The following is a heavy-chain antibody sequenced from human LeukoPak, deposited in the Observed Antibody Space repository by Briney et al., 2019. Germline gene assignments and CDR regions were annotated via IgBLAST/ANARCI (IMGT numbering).Heavy chain of an antibody. J-gene: IGHJ4*02. CDR1: GGSISSYY. V-gene: IGHV4-4*07. CDR2: IFSSGST. CDR3: AREGSSSWYIDY. Sequence: PSETLSLTCTVSGGSISSYYWNWIRQPAGEGLEWIGRIFSSGSTNYNPSLKSRVTISVDKSKNQFSLKLSSVTAADTAVYYCAREGSSSWYIDYWGQGTLVTVSS. D-gene: IGHD6-13*01.